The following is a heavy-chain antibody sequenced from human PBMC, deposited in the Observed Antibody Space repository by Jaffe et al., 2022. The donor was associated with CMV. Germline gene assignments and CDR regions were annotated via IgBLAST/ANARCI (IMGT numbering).Heavy chain of an antibody. J-gene: IGHJ6*02. Sequence: EVQLVESGGGLVKPGRSLRLSCTASGFTFGDYAMSWFRQAPGKGLEWVGFIRSKAYGGTTEYAASVKGRFTISRDDSKSIAYLQMNSLKTEDTAVYYCTRDRVLLVPAAAPLYYYYGMDVWGQGTTVTVSS. CDR2: IRSKAYGGTT. CDR1: GFTFGDYA. CDR3: TRDRVLLVPAAAPLYYYYGMDV. V-gene: IGHV3-49*05. D-gene: IGHD2-2*01.